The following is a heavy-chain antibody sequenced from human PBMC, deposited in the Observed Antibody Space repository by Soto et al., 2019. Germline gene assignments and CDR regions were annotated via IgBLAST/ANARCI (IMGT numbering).Heavy chain of an antibody. CDR1: GFTFSSYW. CDR3: ARDVYCISTSCYAGLMDV. D-gene: IGHD2-2*01. CDR2: INSDGSST. J-gene: IGHJ6*02. V-gene: IGHV3-74*01. Sequence: PGGSLRLSCAASGFTFSSYWMHWVRQAPGKGLVWVSRINSDGSSTSYADSVKGRFTISRDNAKNTLYLQMNSLRAEDTAVYYCARDVYCISTSCYAGLMDVWGQGTTVTVSS.